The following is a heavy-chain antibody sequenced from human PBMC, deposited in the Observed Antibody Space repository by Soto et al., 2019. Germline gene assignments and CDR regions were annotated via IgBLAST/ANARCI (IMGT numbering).Heavy chain of an antibody. V-gene: IGHV3-23*01. J-gene: IGHJ6*02. D-gene: IGHD3-10*01. CDR1: GFTLSSYA. Sequence: DVQLLESGGHWVQPGGSLRLSCSASGFTLSSYAMSWVRQPPGKGLEWVSSISAGGDMTYNSDSVRGRFTISRDNSNNALFLQMHNLRIEDTALYYCARGDRGGSGSPASYYYSGWDVWGQGATVIVS. CDR2: ISAGGDMT. CDR3: ARGDRGGSGSPASYYYSGWDV.